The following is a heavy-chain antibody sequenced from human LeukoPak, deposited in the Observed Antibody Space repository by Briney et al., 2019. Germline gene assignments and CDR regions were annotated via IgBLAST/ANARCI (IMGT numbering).Heavy chain of an antibody. J-gene: IGHJ4*02. Sequence: GGSLRLSCAASGFTFSSYWMSWVRQAPGKGLEWVANIKQDGSEKYYVDSVKGRFTISRDNAKNSLYLQMNSLRAEDTAVYYCARDTSPEYYYDSSGYYSGAYWGQGTLVTVSS. CDR1: GFTFSSYW. CDR3: ARDTSPEYYYDSSGYYSGAY. V-gene: IGHV3-7*01. D-gene: IGHD3-22*01. CDR2: IKQDGSEK.